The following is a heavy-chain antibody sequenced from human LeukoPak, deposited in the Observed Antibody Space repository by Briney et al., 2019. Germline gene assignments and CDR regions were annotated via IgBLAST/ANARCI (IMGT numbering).Heavy chain of an antibody. CDR2: ISGNGGST. D-gene: IGHD2-2*01. Sequence: ETLSLPCTVSDGSINNYFWSWVRQAPGKGLEWVSAISGNGGSTYYADSVKGRFTISRGNSKNTLYLQMNSLRAEDTAVYYCAKEISDIVVVPAAIYYYYYGMDVWGQGTTVTVSS. J-gene: IGHJ6*02. V-gene: IGHV3-23*01. CDR1: DGSINNYF. CDR3: AKEISDIVVVPAAIYYYYYGMDV.